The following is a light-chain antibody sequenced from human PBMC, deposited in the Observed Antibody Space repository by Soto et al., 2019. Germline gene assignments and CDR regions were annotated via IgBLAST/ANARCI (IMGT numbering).Light chain of an antibody. CDR1: QSISAW. CDR3: QQYHSYPLT. J-gene: IGKJ5*01. CDR2: KAS. V-gene: IGKV1-5*03. Sequence: DIQMAQSPFTLYRSVGAKKTITFRASQSISAWLAWYQQKPGKAPKFLIYKASNVESGVPSRFSGSGSGTEFTLTISSLQPDDFATYYCQQYHSYPLTFGQGTRLEIK.